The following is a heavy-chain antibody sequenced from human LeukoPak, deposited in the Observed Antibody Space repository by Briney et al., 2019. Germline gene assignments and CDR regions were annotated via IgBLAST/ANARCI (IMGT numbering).Heavy chain of an antibody. V-gene: IGHV6-1*01. Sequence: SQTLSLTCAISGDSVSRNSAAWNWIRQSPSRGLEWLGRTYYKSKWNNNYAVSVKSRITINSDTSKNQFSLQLNSVIPEDTAVYCCARGDQGFDYWGQGTLVTVSS. CDR1: GDSVSRNSAA. J-gene: IGHJ4*02. CDR3: ARGDQGFDY. CDR2: TYYKSKWNN.